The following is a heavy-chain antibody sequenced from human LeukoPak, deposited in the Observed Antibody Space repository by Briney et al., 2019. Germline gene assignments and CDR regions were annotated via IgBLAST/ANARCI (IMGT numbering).Heavy chain of an antibody. CDR1: GFTVSSNY. CDR2: IYSGGST. CDR3: ASSPKSFPVRYFDY. J-gene: IGHJ4*02. V-gene: IGHV3-53*04. Sequence: GGSLRLSCAASGFTVSSNYMSWVRQAPGKGLEWVSVIYSGGSTYYADSAKGRFTISRHNSENTLYLQMNSLRAEDTAVYYCASSPKSFPVRYFDYWGQGTLVTVSS.